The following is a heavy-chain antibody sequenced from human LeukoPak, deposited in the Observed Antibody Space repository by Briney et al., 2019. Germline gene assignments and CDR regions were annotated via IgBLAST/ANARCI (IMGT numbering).Heavy chain of an antibody. D-gene: IGHD6-19*01. J-gene: IGHJ4*02. Sequence: GGSLRLSCAASGFTFSSYEMNWVRQAPGKGLEWVSYISSSGSTIYYADSVKGRFTISRDNAKNSLYLQMNSLSAEHTAVYYCASHSSGWYSDFDYWGQGTLVTVSS. V-gene: IGHV3-48*03. CDR1: GFTFSSYE. CDR2: ISSSGSTI. CDR3: ASHSSGWYSDFDY.